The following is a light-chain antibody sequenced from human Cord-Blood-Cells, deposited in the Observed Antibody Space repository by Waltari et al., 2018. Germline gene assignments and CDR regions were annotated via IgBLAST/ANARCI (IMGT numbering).Light chain of an antibody. CDR1: SLRSYY. CDR3: NSRDSSGNHWV. Sequence: SSELTQDPAVSVALGQTVRITCQGDSLRSYYGSWYQQKPGQAPVLVIYGKNNRPSGIPYRFSRSSSGTTASLTITGAQAEDEADYYCNSRDSSGNHWVFGGGTKLTVL. CDR2: GKN. V-gene: IGLV3-19*01. J-gene: IGLJ3*02.